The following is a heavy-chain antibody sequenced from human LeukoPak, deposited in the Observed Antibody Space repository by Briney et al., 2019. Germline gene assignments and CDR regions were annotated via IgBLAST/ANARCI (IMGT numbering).Heavy chain of an antibody. D-gene: IGHD5-24*01. J-gene: IGHJ4*02. V-gene: IGHV3-7*04. CDR3: TRVGYIDEGIDY. CDR1: GFPFSSYW. Sequence: GSLRLSCVASGFPFSSYWMTWVRQAPGKGLEWVANIKQDGSRKSYVDSVKGRFTISRDNAKNSLYLQMNSLRAEDTAIYYCTRVGYIDEGIDYWGQGALVTVSS. CDR2: IKQDGSRK.